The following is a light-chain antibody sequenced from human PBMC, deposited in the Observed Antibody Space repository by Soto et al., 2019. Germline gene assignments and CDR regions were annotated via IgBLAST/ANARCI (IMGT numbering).Light chain of an antibody. V-gene: IGLV2-8*01. Sequence: QSALTQPPSAYGSPVQSVTISCTGTSSDVGAYNYVSWYQQHAGKAPKLVIYEVTKRPSGVPDRFSGSKSANTASLTVSGLQAEDEADYYCSSFASSNTWVFGGGT. CDR2: EVT. CDR3: SSFASSNTWV. CDR1: SSDVGAYNY. J-gene: IGLJ3*02.